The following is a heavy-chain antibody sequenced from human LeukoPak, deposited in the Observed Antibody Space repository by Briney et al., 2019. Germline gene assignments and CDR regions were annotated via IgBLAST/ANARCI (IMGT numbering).Heavy chain of an antibody. D-gene: IGHD2-8*01. CDR3: ARHRQYVADVFDI. CDR1: GGSISSYV. J-gene: IGHJ3*02. CDR2: ISYSGST. Sequence: SETLSLTYTVSGGSISSYVLSWIRQPPGKGQEWIGYISYSGSTKYNPSLKSRVTISIDTSKKQFSLNMSSVTAADTAVYYCARHRQYVADVFDIRGQGTKVTVSS. V-gene: IGHV4-59*08.